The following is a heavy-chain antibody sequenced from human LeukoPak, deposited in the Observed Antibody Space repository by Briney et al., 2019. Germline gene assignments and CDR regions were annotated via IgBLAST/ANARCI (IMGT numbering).Heavy chain of an antibody. CDR3: VGSGGLTGAYYFDY. CDR2: ISYDGSNK. CDR1: GFTFSNYG. J-gene: IGHJ4*02. D-gene: IGHD3-9*01. V-gene: IGHV3-30*03. Sequence: GGSLRLSCAASGFTFSNYGMHWVRQAPGKGLEWVAVISYDGSNKYYADSVKGRFTISRDNSKNTLYLQMNSLRAEDTAVYYCVGSGGLTGAYYFDYWGQGTLVTVSS.